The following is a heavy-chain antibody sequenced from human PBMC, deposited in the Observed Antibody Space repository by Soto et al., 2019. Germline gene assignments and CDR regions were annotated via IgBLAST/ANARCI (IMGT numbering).Heavy chain of an antibody. V-gene: IGHV4-31*11. CDR1: GDSIGTDGYY. D-gene: IGHD3-3*01. CDR2: MYYSGST. Sequence: QVQLQESGPGLVKPSHTLSLTCAVSGDSIGTDGYYWSWIRQVPGKGLEWIGHMYYSGSTSYNPSLKSRVTIAGDTSKTQLSLSLTSVTAADTAVYFCARGGVLRFLKWFPGGWLDPWGQGTLVSVSS. CDR3: ARGGVLRFLKWFPGGWLDP. J-gene: IGHJ5*02.